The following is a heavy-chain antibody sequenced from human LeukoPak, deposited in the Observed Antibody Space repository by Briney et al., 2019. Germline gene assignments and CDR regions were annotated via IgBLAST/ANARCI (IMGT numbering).Heavy chain of an antibody. J-gene: IGHJ4*02. CDR2: IYSGGST. CDR1: GFTFSSNY. CDR3: ARGGGSSSWYTWLDY. V-gene: IGHV3-53*01. Sequence: GGSLRLSCAASGFTFSSNYMSWVRQAPGKGLEWVSVIYSGGSTYYADSVKGRFTISRDNSKNTLYLQMNSLRAEDTAVYYCARGGGSSSWYTWLDYWGQGTLVTVSS. D-gene: IGHD6-13*01.